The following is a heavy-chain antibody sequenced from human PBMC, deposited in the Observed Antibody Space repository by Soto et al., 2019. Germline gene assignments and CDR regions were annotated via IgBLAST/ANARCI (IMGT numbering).Heavy chain of an antibody. D-gene: IGHD1-26*01. CDR1: GGSISSSNW. CDR2: IYHSGST. Sequence: QVQLQESGPGLVKPSGTLSLTCAVSGGSISSSNWWSWVRQPPGKGLEWLGEIYHSGSTNYNPSLKGRVTISVDKSKNQFSLKLSSVTAADTAVYYCAMQKKWGLRTFDYWGQGTLVTVSS. V-gene: IGHV4-4*02. CDR3: AMQKKWGLRTFDY. J-gene: IGHJ4*02.